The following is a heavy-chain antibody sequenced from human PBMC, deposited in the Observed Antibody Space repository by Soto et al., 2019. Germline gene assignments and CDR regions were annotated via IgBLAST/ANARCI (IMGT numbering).Heavy chain of an antibody. CDR2: ISGNGSTT. CDR1: GFIFRSYT. CDR3: VNGGYIYAYSAFAI. J-gene: IGHJ3*02. V-gene: IGHV3-64D*06. D-gene: IGHD5-18*01. Sequence: PGWSLRLSCSASGFIFRSYTLYWVRQAPGKGLEFVSAISGNGSTTYYADSVKDRFTISRVNSRNTLYLQMSSLRSEDTAVYYCVNGGYIYAYSAFAIRGQGTMVTVSS.